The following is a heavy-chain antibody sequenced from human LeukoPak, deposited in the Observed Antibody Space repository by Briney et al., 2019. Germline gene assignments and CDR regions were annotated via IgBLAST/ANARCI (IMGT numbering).Heavy chain of an antibody. D-gene: IGHD1-1*01. V-gene: IGHV4-4*07. J-gene: IGHJ5*02. CDR2: IYPTGHS. CDR3: ARVGTAAFDP. CDR1: GGSIRMYY. Sequence: SETLSLTCNVSGGSIRMYYWNWIRQSAGKGLEWIGRIYPTGHSYYNPSLKSRVTMSLDTSNNQFSLKLSSVTAADTAVYYCARVGTAAFDPWGQGTLVTVSS.